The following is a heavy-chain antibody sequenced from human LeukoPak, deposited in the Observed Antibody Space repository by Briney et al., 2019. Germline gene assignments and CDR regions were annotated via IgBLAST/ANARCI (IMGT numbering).Heavy chain of an antibody. CDR2: INPDGRST. J-gene: IGHJ4*02. V-gene: IGHV3-74*01. D-gene: IGHD1-26*01. CDR3: VRDHGVGATDIDY. Sequence: GGSLRLSCAASGFTFSRYWMHWVRQTPGKRPVWVSRINPDGRSTTYADSVKGRFTVSRNNAKNTLYLQVNSLRAEDTAVYYCVRDHGVGATDIDYWGQGTLVTVSS. CDR1: GFTFSRYW.